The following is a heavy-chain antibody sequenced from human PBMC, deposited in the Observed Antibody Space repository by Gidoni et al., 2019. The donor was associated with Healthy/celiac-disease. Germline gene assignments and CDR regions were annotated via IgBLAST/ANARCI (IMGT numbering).Heavy chain of an antibody. Sequence: EVQLVESGGGVVRPGGSLGLSCSASGFTFDDYGMSWGRQAPGKGLEWVSGINWNGGSTGYADSVKGRFTISRDNAKNSLYLQMNSLRAEDTALYYCARVLEYQLLSGKWWFDPWGQGTLVTVSS. J-gene: IGHJ5*02. CDR2: INWNGGST. CDR3: ARVLEYQLLSGKWWFDP. V-gene: IGHV3-20*04. CDR1: GFTFDDYG. D-gene: IGHD2-2*01.